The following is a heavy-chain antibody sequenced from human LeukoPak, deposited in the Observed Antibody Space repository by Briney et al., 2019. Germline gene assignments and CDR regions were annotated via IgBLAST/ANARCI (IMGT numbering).Heavy chain of an antibody. CDR3: AREPNPLEITGTTYYYGMDV. D-gene: IGHD1-7*01. CDR1: GYTFTSYG. Sequence: ASVKVSCKASGYTFTSYGISWVRQAPGQGLEWMGIINPSGGSTSYAQKFQGRVTMTRDTSTSTVYMELSSLRSEDTAVYYCAREPNPLEITGTTYYYGMDVWGQGTTVTVSS. V-gene: IGHV1-46*01. CDR2: INPSGGST. J-gene: IGHJ6*02.